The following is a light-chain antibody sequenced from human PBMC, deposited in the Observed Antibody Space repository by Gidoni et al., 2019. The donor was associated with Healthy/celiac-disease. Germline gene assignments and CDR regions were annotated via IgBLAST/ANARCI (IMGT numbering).Light chain of an antibody. CDR1: SSDVGGYNY. Sequence: QSALTQPASVSGSPEQSITISCTGTSSDVGGYNYVSWYQQHPGKAPKLMIYEVSTRPSGVSNRFSGSPSGNTASLTISGLQAEDEADYYCSSYTSSSPVVFGGGTKLTVL. CDR3: SSYTSSSPVV. CDR2: EVS. J-gene: IGLJ2*01. V-gene: IGLV2-14*01.